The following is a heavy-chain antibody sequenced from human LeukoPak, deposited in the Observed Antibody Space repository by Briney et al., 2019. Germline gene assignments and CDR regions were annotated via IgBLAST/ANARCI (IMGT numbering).Heavy chain of an antibody. V-gene: IGHV2-5*02. Sequence: SGPTLVNPTQTLTLTCTFSGFSLSTSGVGVGWIRQPPGKALEWLALIYWDDDKRYSPSLKSRLTITKDTSKNQVVLTMTNMDPVDTATYYCAHSAYIVVVPAAVPVWFDPWGQGTLVTVSS. CDR2: IYWDDDK. D-gene: IGHD2-2*01. CDR1: GFSLSTSGVG. CDR3: AHSAYIVVVPAAVPVWFDP. J-gene: IGHJ5*02.